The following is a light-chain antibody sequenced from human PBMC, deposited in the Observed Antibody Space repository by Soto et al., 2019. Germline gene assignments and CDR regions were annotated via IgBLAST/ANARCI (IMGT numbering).Light chain of an antibody. Sequence: IVMTQSPDSLAVSLGERATINCKSSQSVLHSSSNKHFLAWYQQKPGQPPKLLISWASTRQSGVPDRFSGRGSGTDFPLTSTSLQAEAVAFYSCQQYLRNPLTFRQGTNLEIK. V-gene: IGKV4-1*01. CDR3: QQYLRNPLT. CDR1: QSVLHSSSNKHF. J-gene: IGKJ2*01. CDR2: WAS.